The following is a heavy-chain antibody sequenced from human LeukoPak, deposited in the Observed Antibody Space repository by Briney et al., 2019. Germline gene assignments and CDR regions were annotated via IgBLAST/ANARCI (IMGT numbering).Heavy chain of an antibody. CDR2: TYTGGTI. D-gene: IGHD2-21*01. J-gene: IGHJ6*03. V-gene: IGHV4-4*07. CDR1: GGSFDSPY. Sequence: SETLSLTCTVSGGSFDSPYWTWLRQPAGEEPQWLARTYTGGTIDYNPSLKGRVTMSLSPSRNQFSLQLSSVTAADTAVYYCARAPRYYMNIDVWGKGTTVIVSS. CDR3: ARAPRYYMNIDV.